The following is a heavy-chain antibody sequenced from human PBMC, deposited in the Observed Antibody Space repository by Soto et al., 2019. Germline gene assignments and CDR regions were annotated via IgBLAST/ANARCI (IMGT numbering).Heavy chain of an antibody. D-gene: IGHD3-16*01. CDR1: GYTFTTYG. CDR3: ARDNRKEFWVEGLNDMDV. J-gene: IGHJ6*02. Sequence: QVQLVQSGPEVMKPGASVKVSCKASGYTFTTYGISWVRLAPGQGLEWLGWISGYNGQTNYAPRFRDRVTLTTDTSTSTTDMELRSLRSDDTAIYFCARDNRKEFWVEGLNDMDVWGQGTTVTVS. CDR2: ISGYNGQT. V-gene: IGHV1-18*01.